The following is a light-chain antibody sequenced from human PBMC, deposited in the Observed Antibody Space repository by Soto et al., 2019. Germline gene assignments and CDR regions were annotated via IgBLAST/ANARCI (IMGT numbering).Light chain of an antibody. CDR3: QQYASAPFS. Sequence: EIVLTQSPGTLSLSPGDRATLSCRASHSINTSFLAWFQQKPGQAPRLLIYAASTRATGIPDRFSGSVSETDFTLTINRLEPEDSEVYYCQQYASAPFSLGPGTKVDIK. V-gene: IGKV3-20*01. CDR1: HSINTSF. J-gene: IGKJ3*01. CDR2: AAS.